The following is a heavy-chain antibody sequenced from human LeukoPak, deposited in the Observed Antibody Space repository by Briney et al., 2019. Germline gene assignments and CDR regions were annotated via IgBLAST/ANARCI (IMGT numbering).Heavy chain of an antibody. J-gene: IGHJ3*02. V-gene: IGHV3-11*06. CDR2: ISSTSIYT. CDR1: GFTFSDYY. CDR3: ARDAGFYDSSAYYAFDI. Sequence: GGSLRLSCAASGFTFSDYYMSWIRQAPGKGLEWVSDISSTSIYTNYADSVKGRFTISRDNAKNSLYLQMNSLRAEDTAVYYCARDAGFYDSSAYYAFDIWGQGTMVTVSS. D-gene: IGHD3-22*01.